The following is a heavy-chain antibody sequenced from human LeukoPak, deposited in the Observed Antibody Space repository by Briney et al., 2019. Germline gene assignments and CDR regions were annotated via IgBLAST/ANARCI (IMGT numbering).Heavy chain of an antibody. CDR1: GGISSNFA. J-gene: IGHJ5*02. CDR2: ITGLFATA. Sequence: SVKVSCKASGGISSNFAIHWVREAPGQGLEWMGQITGLFATAHYAQKFQGRVTITTDESTGAVYMELSSLRSEDTAVYYCARVGVIISHNWFDPWGQGTLVTVSS. CDR3: ARVGVIISHNWFDP. V-gene: IGHV1-69*05. D-gene: IGHD3-3*01.